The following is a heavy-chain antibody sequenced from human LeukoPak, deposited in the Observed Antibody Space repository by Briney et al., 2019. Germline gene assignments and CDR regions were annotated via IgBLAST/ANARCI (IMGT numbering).Heavy chain of an antibody. J-gene: IGHJ4*02. V-gene: IGHV3-30*02. CDR2: IRYDGSNK. D-gene: IGHD3-10*01. Sequence: PGGSLRLSCAASGFTFSSYGMHWVRQAPGKGLEWVAFIRYDGSNKYYADSVKGRFTISRDNSKNTLYLQMNSLRAEDTAVYYCAKDQVGVLWFGELSSFDYWGQGTLVTVSS. CDR1: GFTFSSYG. CDR3: AKDQVGVLWFGELSSFDY.